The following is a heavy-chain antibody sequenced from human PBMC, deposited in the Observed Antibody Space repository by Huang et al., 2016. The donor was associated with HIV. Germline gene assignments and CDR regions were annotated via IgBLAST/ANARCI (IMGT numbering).Heavy chain of an antibody. CDR3: ARAISGYSYGFDY. V-gene: IGHV3-30-3*01. CDR2: SSHDGTTK. CDR1: GFTFGKHA. D-gene: IGHD5-18*01. J-gene: IGHJ4*02. Sequence: QVHLVESGGGVVQPGRSLRLSCAGSGFTFGKHAMHWVRQAPGKGLEWVAVSSHDGTTKYYAEAMMGRITISRDNSKNTLYLQMNSLTTDDRATYYCARAISGYSYGFDYWGQGALVTVSS.